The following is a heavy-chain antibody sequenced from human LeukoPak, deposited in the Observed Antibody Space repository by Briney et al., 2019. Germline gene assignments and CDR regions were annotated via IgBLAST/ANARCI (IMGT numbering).Heavy chain of an antibody. D-gene: IGHD2-21*02. J-gene: IGHJ1*01. V-gene: IGHV3-33*01. CDR1: GFRFSSYG. Sequence: PGGSLRLSCAASGFRFSSYGIHWVHQVPGMGLEWVAIIWNDGNRRYYGDSVKGRFTVSRDDSKNTVYLQMNSLRVDDTAVYYCARAYDNDCVGYLQYWGQGTLVTVSS. CDR3: ARAYDNDCVGYLQY. CDR2: IWNDGNRR.